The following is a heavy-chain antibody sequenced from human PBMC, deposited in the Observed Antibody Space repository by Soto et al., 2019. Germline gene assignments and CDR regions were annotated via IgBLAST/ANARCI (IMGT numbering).Heavy chain of an antibody. CDR2: IVVGSGNT. J-gene: IGHJ3*02. D-gene: IGHD6-19*01. V-gene: IGHV1-58*01. Sequence: SVKVSCKVSGFTFTSSAVQWVRQARGQRLEWIGWIVVGSGNTNYAQKFQERVNITRDMSTRTAYMELSSLRSEDTAVYYCAAVFSDSSGWYRVLDIWGQGTMVTVSS. CDR3: AAVFSDSSGWYRVLDI. CDR1: GFTFTSSA.